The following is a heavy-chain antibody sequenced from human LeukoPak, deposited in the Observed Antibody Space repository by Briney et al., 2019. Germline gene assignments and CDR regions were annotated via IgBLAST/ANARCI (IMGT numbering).Heavy chain of an antibody. V-gene: IGHV4-31*03. CDR2: IYYSGST. J-gene: IGHJ4*02. CDR1: GGSISSSSYY. Sequence: SETLSLTCTVSGGSISSSSYYWGWIRQPPGKGLEWIGYIYYSGSTYYNPSLKSRVTISVDTSKNQFSLKLSSVTAADTAVYYCARDNGSSWYLDYWGQGTLVTVSS. CDR3: ARDNGSSWYLDY. D-gene: IGHD6-13*01.